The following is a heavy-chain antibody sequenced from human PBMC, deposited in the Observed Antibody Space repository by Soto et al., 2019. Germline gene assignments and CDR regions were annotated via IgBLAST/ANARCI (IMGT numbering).Heavy chain of an antibody. V-gene: IGHV4-61*01. CDR3: ARVDYYDSSGYYSQSLFDY. CDR1: GGSVCSGSYD. J-gene: IGHJ4*02. D-gene: IGHD3-22*01. CDR2: IYYSGST. Sequence: SETISITCTVSGGSVCSGSYDWSWIRQPPGKGLEWIGYIYYSGSTNYNPSLKSRVTISVDTSKNQFSLKLSSVTAADTAVYYCARVDYYDSSGYYSQSLFDYWGQGTLVTVSS.